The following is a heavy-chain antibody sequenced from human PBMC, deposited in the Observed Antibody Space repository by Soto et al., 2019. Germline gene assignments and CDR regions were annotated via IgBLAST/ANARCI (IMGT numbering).Heavy chain of an antibody. J-gene: IGHJ6*02. CDR2: ISGRGDTT. D-gene: IGHD2-2*01. Sequence: EVQLLESGGGLVQPGGSLRLSCLASSGFTFTYYSMSWVRKAPGKGREWVAHISGRGDTTSYADSVKGRFTISRDNFKSTLYLQMNSLRADDTAVYYCADPVPAATHYDYYDMDVWGQGTTVTVSS. V-gene: IGHV3-23*01. CDR3: ADPVPAATHYDYYDMDV. CDR1: GFTFTYYS.